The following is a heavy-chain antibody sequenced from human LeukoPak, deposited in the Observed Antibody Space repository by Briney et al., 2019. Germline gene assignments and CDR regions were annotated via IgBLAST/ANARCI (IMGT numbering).Heavy chain of an antibody. D-gene: IGHD4-17*01. Sequence: TSETLSLTCTVSGGSISSSSYYWGWIRQPPGKGLEWIGSIYYSGSTYYNPSLKSRVTISVDTSKNQFSLKLSSVTAADTAVYYCARGDYASFGFYYMDVWGKGTTVTVSS. CDR3: ARGDYASFGFYYMDV. CDR2: IYYSGST. CDR1: GGSISSSSYY. J-gene: IGHJ6*03. V-gene: IGHV4-39*07.